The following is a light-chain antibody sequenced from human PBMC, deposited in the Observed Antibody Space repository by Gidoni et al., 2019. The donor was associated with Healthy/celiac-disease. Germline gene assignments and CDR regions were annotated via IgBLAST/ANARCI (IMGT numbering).Light chain of an antibody. Sequence: DIVMTLSPDSLAVSLGERATSNCKSSQNVLYSSNNKTYLAWYQQKPGQPPKLLIYWASTRESGVPDRFSGSGSGTDFTLTISSLQAEDVAVYYCQQYYSTPLTFGGGTKVGIK. CDR1: QNVLYSSNNKTY. V-gene: IGKV4-1*01. CDR3: QQYYSTPLT. CDR2: WAS. J-gene: IGKJ4*01.